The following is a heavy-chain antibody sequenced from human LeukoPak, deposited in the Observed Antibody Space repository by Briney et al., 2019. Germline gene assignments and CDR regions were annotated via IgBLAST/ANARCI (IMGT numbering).Heavy chain of an antibody. CDR3: ARDSGHIVVVPAIIKFDY. Sequence: ASVKVSCKASGYTFTSYGISWVRQAPGQGLEWMGWISAYNGNTNYAQKLQGRVTMTTDTSTSTAYMELRSLRSDDTAVYYCARDSGHIVVVPAIIKFDYWGQGTLVTVSS. CDR2: ISAYNGNT. D-gene: IGHD2-21*02. J-gene: IGHJ4*02. CDR1: GYTFTSYG. V-gene: IGHV1-18*01.